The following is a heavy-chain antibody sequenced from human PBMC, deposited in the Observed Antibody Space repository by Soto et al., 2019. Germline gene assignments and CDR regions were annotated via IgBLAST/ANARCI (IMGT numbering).Heavy chain of an antibody. CDR3: ARPWGYCSSTSCPLDV. CDR1: GYSFTSYW. J-gene: IGHJ6*02. Sequence: GESLKISCKGSGYSFTSYWIGWVRQIPGKGLEWMGIIYPADSDTRYSPSFQGQVTISADKSISTAYLQWSSLKASDTAMYYCARPWGYCSSTSCPLDVWGQGTTVTVSS. V-gene: IGHV5-51*01. CDR2: IYPADSDT. D-gene: IGHD2-2*01.